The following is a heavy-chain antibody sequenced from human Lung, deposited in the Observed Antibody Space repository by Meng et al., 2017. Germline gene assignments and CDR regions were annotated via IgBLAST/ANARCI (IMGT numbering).Heavy chain of an antibody. Sequence: VQSRQWVEGLLKPSETLSLTCAVYGGTFSGYYWRWTRQPPGKGLEWIEEINHSGSTNYNPSLKSRVTISVDTSKHQFSLKLSSVNAADTAVYYCASPKQANWYFDLWGRGTLVTVSS. J-gene: IGHJ2*01. CDR1: GGTFSGYY. D-gene: IGHD1/OR15-1a*01. CDR3: ASPKQANWYFDL. V-gene: IGHV4-34*01. CDR2: INHSGST.